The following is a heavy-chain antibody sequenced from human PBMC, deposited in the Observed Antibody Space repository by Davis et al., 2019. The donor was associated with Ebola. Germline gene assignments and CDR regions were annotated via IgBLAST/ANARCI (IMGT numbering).Heavy chain of an antibody. CDR1: GYTFTSYG. Sequence: AASVKASCKASGYTFTSYGISWVRQAPGQGLEWMGWISAYNGNTNYAQKLQGRVTLTTDPSTSTAYMELRSLRSDDTAVYYCARFVDKAAAGTLSNFDYWGQGTLVTVSS. V-gene: IGHV1-18*01. CDR2: ISAYNGNT. CDR3: ARFVDKAAAGTLSNFDY. D-gene: IGHD6-13*01. J-gene: IGHJ4*02.